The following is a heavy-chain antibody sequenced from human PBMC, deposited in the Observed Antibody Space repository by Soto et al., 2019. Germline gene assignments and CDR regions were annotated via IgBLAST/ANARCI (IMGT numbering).Heavy chain of an antibody. D-gene: IGHD3-22*01. J-gene: IGHJ6*02. CDR2: IKSKTDGGTT. V-gene: IGHV3-15*01. CDR1: GFTFSNAW. Sequence: GGSLRLSCAASGFTFSNAWMSWVRQAPGKGREWVGRIKSKTDGGTTDYAAPVKGRFTISRDDSKNTLYLQMNSLKTDDTAVYYCTTDYDSSDWSLMDVWGQGTTVTVSS. CDR3: TTDYDSSDWSLMDV.